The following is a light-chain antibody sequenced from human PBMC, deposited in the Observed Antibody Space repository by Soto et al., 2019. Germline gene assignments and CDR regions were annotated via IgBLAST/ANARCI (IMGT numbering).Light chain of an antibody. CDR1: QSISTY. Sequence: DIQMTQSPSSLSASVGDRVTITCRASQSISTYLNWYQQTPGKAPKLLIYAASSLQSGVPSRFSGSGSGTDFTLTISSLHPEDSATYYCQQSYSSPFTFGPGTKVDIK. J-gene: IGKJ3*01. V-gene: IGKV1-39*01. CDR3: QQSYSSPFT. CDR2: AAS.